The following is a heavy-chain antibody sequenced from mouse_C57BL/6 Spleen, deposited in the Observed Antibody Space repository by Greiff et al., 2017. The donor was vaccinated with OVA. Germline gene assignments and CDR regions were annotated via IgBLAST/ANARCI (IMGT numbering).Heavy chain of an antibody. V-gene: IGHV1-26*01. Sequence: VQLQQSGPELVKPGASVKISCKASGYTFTDYYMNWVKQSHGKSLEWIGDINPNNGGTSYNQKFKGKATLTVDKSSSTAYMELRSLTSEDSAVYYCARSRQLRLREDFDYWGQGTTLTVSS. J-gene: IGHJ2*01. CDR2: INPNNGGT. D-gene: IGHD3-2*02. CDR1: GYTFTDYY. CDR3: ARSRQLRLREDFDY.